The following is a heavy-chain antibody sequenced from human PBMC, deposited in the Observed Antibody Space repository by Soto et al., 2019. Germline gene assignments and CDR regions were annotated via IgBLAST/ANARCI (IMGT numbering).Heavy chain of an antibody. Sequence: SETLSLTCTVSGGSISSYYWSWIRQPPGKGLEWIGYIYYSGSTNYNPSLKSRVTISVDTSKNQFSLKLSSVTAADTAVYYCARHLGYCSSTSCERPFDYWGQGTLVTVSS. V-gene: IGHV4-59*08. CDR2: IYYSGST. D-gene: IGHD2-2*01. CDR1: GGSISSYY. J-gene: IGHJ4*02. CDR3: ARHLGYCSSTSCERPFDY.